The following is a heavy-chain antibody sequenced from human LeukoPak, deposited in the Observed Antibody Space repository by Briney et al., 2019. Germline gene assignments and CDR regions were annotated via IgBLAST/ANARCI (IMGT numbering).Heavy chain of an antibody. J-gene: IGHJ6*02. V-gene: IGHV3-23*01. CDR3: AKVGQWLEDGMDV. Sequence: PAGSLRRSCAASGFTFKTYAMCWLRHAPGKGRQWVSIIGASGGGTYYEDSVKGRFTIARDNSKNTLYLQMNSLRAEDTAVYYFAKVGQWLEDGMDVWGQGPTVTVSS. CDR1: GFTFKTYA. CDR2: IGASGGGT. D-gene: IGHD6-19*01.